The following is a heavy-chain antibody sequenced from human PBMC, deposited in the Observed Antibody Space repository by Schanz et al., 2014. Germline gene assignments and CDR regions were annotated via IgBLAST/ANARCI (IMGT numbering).Heavy chain of an antibody. D-gene: IGHD2-15*01. V-gene: IGHV4-4*02. CDR1: GGSISSSDW. J-gene: IGHJ6*02. CDR3: AKGMGYCSGGTCYDYYYYGLDV. Sequence: QVQLQESGPGLVKPSGTLSLTCAVSGGSISSSDWWSWVRQPPGKGLEWIGEIYHSGSTNYNPSLKSRVPNSVDKPKKQFSLKVTSMTAADTAVFYCAKGMGYCSGGTCYDYYYYGLDVWGQGTTVTVSS. CDR2: IYHSGST.